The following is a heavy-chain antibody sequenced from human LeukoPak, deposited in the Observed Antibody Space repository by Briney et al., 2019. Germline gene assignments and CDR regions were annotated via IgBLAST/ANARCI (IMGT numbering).Heavy chain of an antibody. D-gene: IGHD3-22*01. Sequence: EASVKVSCKASGGTFSSYAISWVRQAPGQGLEWMGGIIPIFGTANYAQKFQGRVTITADESTSTAYMELSSLRSEDTAVYYCARESYYDNSGYYSFDYWGQGTLVTVSS. CDR2: IIPIFGTA. CDR3: ARESYYDNSGYYSFDY. V-gene: IGHV1-69*13. CDR1: GGTFSSYA. J-gene: IGHJ4*02.